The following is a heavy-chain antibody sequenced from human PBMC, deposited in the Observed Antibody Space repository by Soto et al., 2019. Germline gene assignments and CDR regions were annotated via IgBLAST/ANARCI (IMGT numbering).Heavy chain of an antibody. J-gene: IGHJ6*02. V-gene: IGHV3-30*18. D-gene: IGHD1-1*01. CDR3: AKARGANNWANYYGLDV. CDR1: GFIFANYG. Sequence: QEQLVESGGGVAQPGRSLRLSCAASGFIFANYGMHWVRQAPGKGLEWVALITYEGSNKYYADAVKGRFTISRDNAKNMVSLQMDSLRAEDTAVYYCAKARGANNWANYYGLDVWGQGTTVTVSS. CDR2: ITYEGSNK.